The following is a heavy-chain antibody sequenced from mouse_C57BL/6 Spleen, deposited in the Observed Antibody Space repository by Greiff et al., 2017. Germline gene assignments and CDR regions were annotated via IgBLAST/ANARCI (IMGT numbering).Heavy chain of an antibody. CDR1: GYTFTSYW. D-gene: IGHD2-3*01. CDR3: ARLPIYDGYYEGIYYAMDY. CDR2: IDPNSGGT. J-gene: IGHJ4*01. V-gene: IGHV1-72*01. Sequence: QVQLQQPGAELVKPGASVKLSCKASGYTFTSYWMHWVKQRPGRGLEWIGRIDPNSGGTKYNEKFKSKATLTVDKPSSTAYMQLSSLTSEDSAVYYCARLPIYDGYYEGIYYAMDYWGQGTSVTVSS.